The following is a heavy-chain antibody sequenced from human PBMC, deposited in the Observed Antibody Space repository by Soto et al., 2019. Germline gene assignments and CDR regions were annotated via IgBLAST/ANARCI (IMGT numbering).Heavy chain of an antibody. CDR2: IKNDERTT. J-gene: IGHJ4*02. V-gene: IGHV3-74*03. D-gene: IGHD1-26*01. Sequence: EVPLVESGGGLVQPGGSLRLSCAASGFSFSSDWMHWVRQAPGKGLVWISRIKNDERTTTYADSVKGRFTISRDNAKNTLYLQMNSLRAEDTAVYYCARGGSLEGYWGQGTLVTVSS. CDR3: ARGGSLEGY. CDR1: GFSFSSDW.